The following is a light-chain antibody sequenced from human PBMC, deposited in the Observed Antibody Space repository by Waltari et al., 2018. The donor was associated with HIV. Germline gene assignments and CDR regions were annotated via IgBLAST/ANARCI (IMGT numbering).Light chain of an antibody. Sequence: SFELTQPPSVSVSPGQTATIACSGNPLTRGSPYWYRQKSGQAPELVLYEDTKRPSVIPERFRGSRSGTTATLTISGAQVEDEGDYYCYSTDSSDSHRCVFGTGTAVYVL. V-gene: IGLV3-10*01. CDR2: EDT. CDR1: PLTRGS. J-gene: IGLJ1*01. CDR3: YSTDSSDSHRCV.